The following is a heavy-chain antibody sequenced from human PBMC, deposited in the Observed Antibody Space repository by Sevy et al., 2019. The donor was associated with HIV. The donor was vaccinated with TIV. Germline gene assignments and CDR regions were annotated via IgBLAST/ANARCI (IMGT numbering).Heavy chain of an antibody. D-gene: IGHD5-18*01. CDR2: MKEDGSER. J-gene: IGHJ4*02. Sequence: GGSLRLSCAASGFTFSSYWMSWVRQAPGKGLEWVATMKEDGSERNYVDSVKGRFTISRDNAKNSLYLQMNSLRAEDTAVYYCVREGVGGYSYSLDCWGQGTLVTGSS. V-gene: IGHV3-7*01. CDR1: GFTFSSYW. CDR3: VREGVGGYSYSLDC.